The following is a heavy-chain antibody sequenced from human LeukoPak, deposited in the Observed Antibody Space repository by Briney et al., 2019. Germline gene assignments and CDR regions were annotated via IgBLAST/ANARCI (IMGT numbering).Heavy chain of an antibody. CDR1: GFAFSLTH. CDR3: ASLGYGAGSYYSDY. CDR2: ISFSNSPI. Sequence: GGSLRLSGAASGFAFSLTHMNWVRQAPGKGLEWLSYISFSNSPIYYADSVRGRFTISRDNAKNSVYLQMNSLRAEDTAVYYCASLGYGAGSYYSDYWGQGTLVTVSS. J-gene: IGHJ4*02. V-gene: IGHV3-48*01. D-gene: IGHD3-10*01.